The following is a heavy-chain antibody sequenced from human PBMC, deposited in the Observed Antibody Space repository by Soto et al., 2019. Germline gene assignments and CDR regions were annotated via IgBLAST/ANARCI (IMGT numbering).Heavy chain of an antibody. J-gene: IGHJ6*02. CDR3: ARVPSIAARPYYYCGMDV. CDR2: ISYDGSNK. D-gene: IGHD6-6*01. V-gene: IGHV3-30-3*01. CDR1: GFTFSSYA. Sequence: GGSLRLSCAASGFTFSSYAMHWVRQAPGKGLEWVAVISYDGSNKYYADSVKGRFTISRDNSKNTLSLQMNSLRAEDTAVYYFARVPSIAARPYYYCGMDVWGQGTTVTVSS.